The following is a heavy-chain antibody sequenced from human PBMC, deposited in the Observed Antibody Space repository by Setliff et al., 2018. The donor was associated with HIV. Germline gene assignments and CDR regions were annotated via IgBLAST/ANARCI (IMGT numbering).Heavy chain of an antibody. V-gene: IGHV3-13*01. D-gene: IGHD6-19*01. CDR3: TRDGSGWSQD. J-gene: IGHJ4*02. CDR1: GFIFNSYD. Sequence: GSLRLSCAASGFIFNSYDMHWVRQGTGKGLEWVSAIGTAGDTHYPGSVKGRFTISRENAKNSLYLQMNSLRAGDTAVYYCTRDGSGWSQDWGQGTLVTVSS. CDR2: IGTAGDT.